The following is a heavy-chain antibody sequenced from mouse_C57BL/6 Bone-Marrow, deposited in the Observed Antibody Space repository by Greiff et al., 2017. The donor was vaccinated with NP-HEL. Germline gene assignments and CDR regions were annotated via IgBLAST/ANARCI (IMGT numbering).Heavy chain of an antibody. CDR3: ARRGIYAFYAMDY. CDR2: IYPGSGST. V-gene: IGHV1-55*01. CDR1: GYTFTSYW. Sequence: QVQLQQSGAELVKPGASVKMSCKASGYTFTSYWITWVKQRPGQGLEWIGDIYPGSGSTNYNEKFKSKATLTVDTSSSTAYMQLSSLTSEDSAVYYCARRGIYAFYAMDYWGQGTSVTVSS. J-gene: IGHJ4*01. D-gene: IGHD1-3*01.